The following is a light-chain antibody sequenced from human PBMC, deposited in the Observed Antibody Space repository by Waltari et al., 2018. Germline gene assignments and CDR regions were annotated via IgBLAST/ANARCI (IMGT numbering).Light chain of an antibody. V-gene: IGKV1-33*01. CDR3: QDYDNLPPLT. J-gene: IGKJ4*01. CDR2: DAP. CDR1: PDISNY. Sequence: DIQMTQSPSSLSASVGDRVTTTCQASPDISNYLNWFQQKPGKAPNLLIYDAPHLETGVPSRFSGSGSGTDFTFTISSLQPEEIATYYCQDYDNLPPLTFGGGTKVEIK.